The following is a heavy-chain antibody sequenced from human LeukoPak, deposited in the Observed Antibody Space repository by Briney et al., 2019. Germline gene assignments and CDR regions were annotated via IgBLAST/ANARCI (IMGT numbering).Heavy chain of an antibody. V-gene: IGHV3-48*01. CDR1: GFTFSSYS. Sequence: GGSLRLSCAASGFTFSSYSMNWVRQAPGKGLEWVSYISSSSSTIYYADSVKGRFTISRDNAKNSLYLQMNSLRAEDTAVYYCARVGYYDSSGYYYLDYCGQGTLVTVSS. CDR3: ARVGYYDSSGYYYLDY. J-gene: IGHJ4*02. D-gene: IGHD3-22*01. CDR2: ISSSSSTI.